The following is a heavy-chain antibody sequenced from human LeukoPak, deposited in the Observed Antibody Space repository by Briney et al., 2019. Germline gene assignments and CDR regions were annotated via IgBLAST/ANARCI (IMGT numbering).Heavy chain of an antibody. D-gene: IGHD2-2*02. J-gene: IGHJ5*02. CDR3: ARGYCSSTSCYTGFDCFAP. V-gene: IGHV1-18*01. Sequence: AASVKVSCKASGYTFTSYGISWVRQAPGQGLEWMGWISAYNGNTNYAQKLQGRVTMTTDTSTSTAYMELRSLRSDDTAVYYCARGYCSSTSCYTGFDCFAPWGQETLVTVSS. CDR2: ISAYNGNT. CDR1: GYTFTSYG.